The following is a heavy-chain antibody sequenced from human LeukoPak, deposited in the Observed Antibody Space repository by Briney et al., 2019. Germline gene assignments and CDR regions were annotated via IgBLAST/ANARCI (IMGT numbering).Heavy chain of an antibody. Sequence: ATVKVSCKASGYTFTSYDINWVRQATGQGLEWMGWMNPNSGNTGYAQKFQGRVTMTRNTSISTAYMELSSLRSEDTAVYYCARNRMVRGVISWFDPWGQGTLVTVSS. D-gene: IGHD3-10*01. CDR1: GYTFTSYD. V-gene: IGHV1-8*01. CDR3: ARNRMVRGVISWFDP. CDR2: MNPNSGNT. J-gene: IGHJ5*02.